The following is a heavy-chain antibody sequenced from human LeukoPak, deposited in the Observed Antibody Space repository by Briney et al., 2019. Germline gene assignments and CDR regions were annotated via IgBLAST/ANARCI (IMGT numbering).Heavy chain of an antibody. Sequence: GASVKVSCKASGYTFTGYYMHWVRQAPRQGLEWMGRINPNSGGTNYAQKFQGRVTMTRDTSISTAYMELSRLRSDDTAVYYCARVQQLGRDFDYWGQGTLVTVSS. CDR2: INPNSGGT. V-gene: IGHV1-2*06. CDR3: ARVQQLGRDFDY. D-gene: IGHD6-13*01. CDR1: GYTFTGYY. J-gene: IGHJ4*02.